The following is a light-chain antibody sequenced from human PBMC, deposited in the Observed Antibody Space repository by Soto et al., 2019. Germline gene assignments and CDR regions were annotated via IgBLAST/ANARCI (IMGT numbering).Light chain of an antibody. Sequence: EILFTPSACTLSLSPGARATLSCRASQSVSSSYLAWYQQKPGQAPRLLIYGASNRATGIPARFSGSGSGTDFTLTISNLEPEDFAVYYCQQQSHWTPWTFGQGTKVAIK. CDR2: GAS. V-gene: IGKV3D-20*02. CDR1: QSVSSSY. J-gene: IGKJ1*01. CDR3: QQQSHWTPWT.